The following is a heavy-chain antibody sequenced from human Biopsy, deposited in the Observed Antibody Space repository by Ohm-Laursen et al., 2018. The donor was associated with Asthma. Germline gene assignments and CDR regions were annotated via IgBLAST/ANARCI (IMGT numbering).Heavy chain of an antibody. V-gene: IGHV3-11*01. J-gene: IGHJ6*02. CDR1: GFSFSDYY. Sequence: GSLRLSCAASGFSFSDYYMTWMRQAPGKGLEWVSSISSSGSTKYPAESVQGRFTISRDNAQKSLFLQMNSLRAEDTAIYFCARVLESSEWGPFYHFGLDVWGQGTTVAVSS. CDR2: ISSSGSTK. CDR3: ARVLESSEWGPFYHFGLDV. D-gene: IGHD6-25*01.